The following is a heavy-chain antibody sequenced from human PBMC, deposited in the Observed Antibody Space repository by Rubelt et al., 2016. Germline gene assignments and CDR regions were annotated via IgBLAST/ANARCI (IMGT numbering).Heavy chain of an antibody. D-gene: IGHD5-18*01. CDR3: TKGGWVDTAMVDDS. CDR1: GFTFNTYW. Sequence: EVQLVESGGNLVQPGGCLRLSCAASGFTFNTYWMHWVRQVPGKGLVWVSRINGDGTSTAYADSVKGRFTISRDNTKNKRYWQMKRLSAEDTGVDYCTKGGWVDTAMVDDSWGQGTLVTVSS. CDR2: INGDGTST. J-gene: IGHJ4*02. V-gene: IGHV3-74*02.